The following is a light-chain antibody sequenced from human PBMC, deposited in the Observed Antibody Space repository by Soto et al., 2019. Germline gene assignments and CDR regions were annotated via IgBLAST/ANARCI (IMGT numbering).Light chain of an antibody. J-gene: IGKJ5*01. Sequence: IVLTQSPCTLSLSAGERATLSCGASQSVTTRLTWYQHKTGQAPRLLISGASNRASGVPVRFSGSGYGTDFTLTITRLEPEDFALYYCQQYGGSPITFGLGTRLEIK. CDR3: QQYGGSPIT. CDR1: QSVTTR. CDR2: GAS. V-gene: IGKV3-20*01.